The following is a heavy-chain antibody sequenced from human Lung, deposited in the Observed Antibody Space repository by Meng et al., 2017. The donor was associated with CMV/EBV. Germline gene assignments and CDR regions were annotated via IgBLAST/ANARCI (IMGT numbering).Heavy chain of an antibody. D-gene: IGHD3-3*01. Sequence: FTVSSNSMSWVRQAPGKGLEWVSVIYSGGSTYYADSVKGRFTISRDNSKNTLYLQMNSLRAEDTAVYYCARGKYDFWSGYYPAPWFDPWGQGTLVTVSS. CDR1: FTVSSNS. CDR3: ARGKYDFWSGYYPAPWFDP. J-gene: IGHJ5*02. CDR2: IYSGGST. V-gene: IGHV3-53*01.